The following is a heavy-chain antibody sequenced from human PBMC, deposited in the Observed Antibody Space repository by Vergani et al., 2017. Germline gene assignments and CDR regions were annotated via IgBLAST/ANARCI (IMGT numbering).Heavy chain of an antibody. V-gene: IGHV3-49*05. CDR3: TIDGPEYYFDY. Sequence: EVQLVESGGGLVKPGRSLRLSCTASGFTFGDYAMSWFRQAPGKGLEWVGFIRSKAYGGTTEYAASVKGRFTISRDDSKSIAYLQMNSLKTEDAAVYYCTIDGPEYYFDYWGQGTLVTVSS. CDR1: GFTFGDYA. J-gene: IGHJ4*02. CDR2: IRSKAYGGTT.